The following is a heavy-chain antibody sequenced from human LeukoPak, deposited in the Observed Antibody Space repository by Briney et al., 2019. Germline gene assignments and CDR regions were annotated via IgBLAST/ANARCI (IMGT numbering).Heavy chain of an antibody. Sequence: PGGSQRLSCVASGFTFSNCAMSWVRQAPGKGLQWVSAISAGGDKIHYAGSVKGRFTISRDNSRNTLYVQMSSLKADDTAVYYCVKNVGGNEGAYWGQGTLVTVSS. CDR2: ISAGGDKI. J-gene: IGHJ4*02. CDR1: GFTFSNCA. V-gene: IGHV3-23*01. CDR3: VKNVGGNEGAY. D-gene: IGHD5-12*01.